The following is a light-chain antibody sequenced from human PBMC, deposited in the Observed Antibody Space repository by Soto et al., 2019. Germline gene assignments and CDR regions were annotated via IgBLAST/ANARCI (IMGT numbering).Light chain of an antibody. Sequence: QSVLTQPPSVSAAPGQKVTISCSGSSSSVGNNFVSWYQQHPGTAPKLLIYDNNERPSGIPDRFSGSKTGTSATLDITGLQTGDEADYFCAPWDSGLSVVVFGGGTKLTVL. CDR2: DNN. V-gene: IGLV1-51*01. CDR3: APWDSGLSVVV. J-gene: IGLJ2*01. CDR1: SSSVGNNF.